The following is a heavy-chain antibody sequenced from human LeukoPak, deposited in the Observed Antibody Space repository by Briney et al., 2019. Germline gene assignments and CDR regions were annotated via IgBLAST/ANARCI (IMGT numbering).Heavy chain of an antibody. Sequence: ASETLSLTCTVSGGSISSYYWSWIRQPPGKGLEWIGYNSYSGNTNKNPSLKSRLIISVDTSKNQFSLKLSSVTAADTAVYYCAGVGDGNFDYWGQGTLVTVSS. V-gene: IGHV4-59*01. J-gene: IGHJ4*02. CDR3: AGVGDGNFDY. CDR1: GGSISSYY. CDR2: NSYSGNT.